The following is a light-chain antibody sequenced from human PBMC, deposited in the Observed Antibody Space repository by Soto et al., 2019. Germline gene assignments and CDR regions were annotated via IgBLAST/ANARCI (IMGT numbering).Light chain of an antibody. CDR3: HQYDNWPET. Sequence: ETVMTQSPAILSVSPGERATLSRRASQSVNSDLAWYQQKPGQAPRLLIYGASTRATGIPARFSGSGSGTEFTLTISSLQSEDFAVYYCHQYDNWPETFGQGTKVEIK. CDR2: GAS. V-gene: IGKV3-15*01. CDR1: QSVNSD. J-gene: IGKJ1*01.